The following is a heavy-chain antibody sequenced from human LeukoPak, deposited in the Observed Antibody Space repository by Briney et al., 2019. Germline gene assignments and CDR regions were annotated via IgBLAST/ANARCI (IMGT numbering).Heavy chain of an antibody. CDR1: GGTFSSYA. D-gene: IGHD3-3*01. CDR2: IIPIFGTA. Sequence: SVKVSCKASGGTFSSYAISWVRQAPGQGLEWMGGIIPIFGTANYARKLQDRVTLSMEESTSTAYMELSSLRSEDTAVYYCARGPTDYDFWSGYSKKYYYYMDVWGTGTTVTVSS. V-gene: IGHV1-69*05. J-gene: IGHJ6*03. CDR3: ARGPTDYDFWSGYSKKYYYYMDV.